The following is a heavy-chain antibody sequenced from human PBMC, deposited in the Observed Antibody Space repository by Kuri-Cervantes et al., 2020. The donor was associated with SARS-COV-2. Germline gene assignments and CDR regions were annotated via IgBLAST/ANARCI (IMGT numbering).Heavy chain of an antibody. CDR3: ARGESPTTYYYDSNYYFDY. CDR1: GGTFSSYA. Sequence: SVKVSCKASGGTFSSYAINWVRQAPGQGLEWMGGIIPIFGTANYAQKFQGRVTITADESTSTAYMELSSLRSEDTAVYYCARGESPTTYYYDSNYYFDYWGQGTLVTVSS. J-gene: IGHJ4*02. D-gene: IGHD3-22*01. CDR2: IIPIFGTA. V-gene: IGHV1-69*13.